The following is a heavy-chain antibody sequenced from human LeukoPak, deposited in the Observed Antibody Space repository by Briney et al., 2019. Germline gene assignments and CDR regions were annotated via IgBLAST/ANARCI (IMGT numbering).Heavy chain of an antibody. CDR2: ISSSSSYI. D-gene: IGHD6-6*01. CDR3: ARDSGGIAARRTAIDY. Sequence: GGSPRLSCAASGFTFSSYSMNWVRQAPGKGLEWVSSISSSSSYIYYADSVKGRFTISRDNAKNSLYLQMNSLRAEDTAVYYCARDSGGIAARRTAIDYWGQGTLVTVSS. V-gene: IGHV3-21*01. CDR1: GFTFSSYS. J-gene: IGHJ4*02.